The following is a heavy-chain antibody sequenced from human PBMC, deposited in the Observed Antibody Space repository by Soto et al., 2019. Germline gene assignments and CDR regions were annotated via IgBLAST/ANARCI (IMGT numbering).Heavy chain of an antibody. CDR2: INHRGNI. D-gene: IGHD4-17*01. J-gene: IGHJ6*02. CDR3: ARGPFNHGLAIWGLDV. CDR1: GGPFSGYY. V-gene: IGHV4-34*01. Sequence: QVQLQQWGAGLVKPSETLSLTCAVYGGPFSGYYWTWIRQPPGKGLEWIGEINHRGNINYNPSLQSRVTISGDMSKNQFSLRLTSVTAADTAVYFCARGPFNHGLAIWGLDVWGQGATVSVSS.